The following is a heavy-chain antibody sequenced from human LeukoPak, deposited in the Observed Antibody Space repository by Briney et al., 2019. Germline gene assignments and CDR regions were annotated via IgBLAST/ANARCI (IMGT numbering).Heavy chain of an antibody. CDR2: ISGSGGST. CDR1: GFAFSSYA. CDR3: AKAPRGAVAAGYYFDY. D-gene: IGHD2-15*01. J-gene: IGHJ4*02. V-gene: IGHV3-23*01. Sequence: GGSLRLSCAASGFAFSSYAMSWVRQAPGKGLEWVSAISGSGGSTYYADSVKGRFTISRDNSKNTLYLQMNSLRAEDTAVYYCAKAPRGAVAAGYYFDYWGQGTLVTVSS.